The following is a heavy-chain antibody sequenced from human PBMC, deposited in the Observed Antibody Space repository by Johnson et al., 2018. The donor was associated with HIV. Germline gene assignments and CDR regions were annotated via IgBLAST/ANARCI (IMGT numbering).Heavy chain of an antibody. CDR2: ISYDGSNK. V-gene: IGHV3-30-3*02. CDR3: AKRYRGSLRDTFDI. Sequence: QMQLVESGGGVVQPGRSLRLSCAASGFTFSSYAMHWVRQAPGKGLEWVAVISYDGSNKYYADSVQGRFTISRDNSKNTLYLQMNSLRAEDTAVYYCAKRYRGSLRDTFDIWGQGTMVTVSS. D-gene: IGHD1-26*01. J-gene: IGHJ3*02. CDR1: GFTFSSYA.